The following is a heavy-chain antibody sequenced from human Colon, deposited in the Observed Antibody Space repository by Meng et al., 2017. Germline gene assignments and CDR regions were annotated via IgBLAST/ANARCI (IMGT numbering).Heavy chain of an antibody. Sequence: QVQLQESGPGLEKPSQTMSLTCTNSNGSINSADYYWNWIRQPPGKGPEWLGYIHSSGNTYYTPSLKSRLAMSLDTSKNQFSLRLTSVTPAATAVYYCAINPVKTDARAFDFWGQGALVTVSS. D-gene: IGHD2-2*01. J-gene: IGHJ4*02. CDR1: NGSINSADYY. CDR3: AINPVKTDARAFDF. CDR2: IHSSGNT. V-gene: IGHV4-30-4*01.